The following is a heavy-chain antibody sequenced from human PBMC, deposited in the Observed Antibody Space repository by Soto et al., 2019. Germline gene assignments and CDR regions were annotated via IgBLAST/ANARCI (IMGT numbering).Heavy chain of an antibody. CDR1: GLNFCLSF. V-gene: IGHV3-11*06. Sequence: GALSRSCAASGLNFCLSFMIWMRQRPGKGLEWVSFISHNSDYTNYADSVRGRFTISRDNDKSSIYLQMNSLRADDTAVYYCANIHYFDYWGQGTLVTVSS. CDR2: ISHNSDYT. CDR3: ANIHYFDY. J-gene: IGHJ4*02.